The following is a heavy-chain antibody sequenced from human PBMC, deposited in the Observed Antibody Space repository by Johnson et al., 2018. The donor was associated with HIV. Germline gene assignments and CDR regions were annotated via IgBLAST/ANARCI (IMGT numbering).Heavy chain of an antibody. V-gene: IGHV3-66*01. D-gene: IGHD3-10*01. CDR1: GITVSSSY. CDR2: IYSGGST. Sequence: EKLVESGGGLVQPGGSLRLSCAASGITVSSSYMSWVRQAPGKGLEWVSVIYSGGSTYYADSVKGRFTISRDNSKNTLYLQMNSLRAEDTAVYYCAKEMEGYYGSGKGDAFDIWGQGTMVTVSS. J-gene: IGHJ3*02. CDR3: AKEMEGYYGSGKGDAFDI.